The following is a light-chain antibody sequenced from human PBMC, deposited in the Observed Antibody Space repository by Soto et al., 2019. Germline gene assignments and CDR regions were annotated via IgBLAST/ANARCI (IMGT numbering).Light chain of an antibody. V-gene: IGKV1-5*03. J-gene: IGKJ1*01. CDR1: QTISNL. Sequence: DIQMTQSPSTLSASVGDRVTITCRAIQTISNLLAWYQQRPGKAPNLLIYKASSLESGVPSRFSGSGSGTEFTLTISSLQRDDFATYFCQQYSTYPCTVGQGTKVEVK. CDR2: KAS. CDR3: QQYSTYPCT.